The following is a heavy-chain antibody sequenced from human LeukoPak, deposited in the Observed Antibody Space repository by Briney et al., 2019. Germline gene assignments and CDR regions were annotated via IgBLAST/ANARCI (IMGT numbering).Heavy chain of an antibody. V-gene: IGHV1-46*01. J-gene: IGHJ4*02. Sequence: ASVKVSCKASGYAFASYYIHWVRQAPGQGLEWMGVINPSSGGTSYARKFQGRVTMTRDTSTGTVYMALSSLRSEDTAVYYCARPGYSYGLDYWGQGTLVTVSS. CDR2: INPSSGGT. CDR1: GYAFASYY. CDR3: ARPGYSYGLDY. D-gene: IGHD5-18*01.